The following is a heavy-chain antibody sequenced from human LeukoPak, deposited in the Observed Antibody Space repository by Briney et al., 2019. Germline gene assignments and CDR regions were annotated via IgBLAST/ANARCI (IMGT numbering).Heavy chain of an antibody. CDR3: ARGDWNDSCFDY. V-gene: IGHV4-59*06. J-gene: IGHJ4*02. Sequence: SETLSLTCTVSGGSISSYYWSWIRQHPGKGLEWIGYIYYSGNTYYNPSLKSRVSISVDTSTNQFSLRLSSVTAADTAVYYCARGDWNDSCFDYWGQGTLVTVSS. CDR2: IYYSGNT. CDR1: GGSISSYY. D-gene: IGHD1-1*01.